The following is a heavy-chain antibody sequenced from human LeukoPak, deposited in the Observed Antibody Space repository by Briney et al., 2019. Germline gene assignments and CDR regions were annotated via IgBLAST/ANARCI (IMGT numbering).Heavy chain of an antibody. V-gene: IGHV4-59*01. J-gene: IGHJ6*03. CDR3: ARTYYGSGSLYYYYYYMDV. CDR2: IYDRGST. CDR1: GASISSYY. D-gene: IGHD3-10*01. Sequence: SETLSLTCTVSGASISSYYWSWIRQSPGKGLEWIGYIYDRGSTNYNPSLKSRVRISVDTSKNQFSLKLSSVTAADTAVYCARTYYGSGSLYYYYYYMDVWGKGTTVTVSS.